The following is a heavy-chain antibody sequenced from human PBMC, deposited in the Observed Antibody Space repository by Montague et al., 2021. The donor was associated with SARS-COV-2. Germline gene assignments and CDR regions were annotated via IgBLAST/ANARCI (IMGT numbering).Heavy chain of an antibody. D-gene: IGHD1-26*01. V-gene: IGHV4-31*03. CDR3: ARDTRIVGATTRLDY. CDR1: GGSISSGGYY. Sequence: TLSLTCTVSGGSISSGGYYWSWIRQHPGKGLEWIGYIYYSGSTYYNPSLKRRVTISVDTSENQFSLKLSSVTAADTAVYYCARDTRIVGATTRLDYWGQGTLVTVSS. J-gene: IGHJ4*02. CDR2: IYYSGST.